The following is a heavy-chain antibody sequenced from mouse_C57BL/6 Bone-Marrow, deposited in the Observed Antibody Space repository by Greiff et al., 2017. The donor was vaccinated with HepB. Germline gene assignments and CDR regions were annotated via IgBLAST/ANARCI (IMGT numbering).Heavy chain of an antibody. J-gene: IGHJ1*03. CDR3: ARPPTTVWYFDV. Sequence: DVQLVESGGGLVKPGGSLKLSCAASGFTFSDYGMHWVRQAPEKGLEWVAYISSGSSTNYYADTVKGRLTISRDNAKTTLFLQMTSLRSEDTAMYYCARPPTTVWYFDVWGTGTTVTVSS. D-gene: IGHD1-1*01. V-gene: IGHV5-17*01. CDR2: ISSGSSTN. CDR1: GFTFSDYG.